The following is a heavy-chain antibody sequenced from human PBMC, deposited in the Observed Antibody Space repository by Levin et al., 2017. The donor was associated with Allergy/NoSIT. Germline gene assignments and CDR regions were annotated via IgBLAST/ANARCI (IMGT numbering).Heavy chain of an antibody. CDR1: GFTFINYG. V-gene: IGHV3-30*03. Sequence: AGGSLRLSCEASGFTFINYGMHWVRQAPGKGLEWVAVISYDGTNTHYADSVKGRFTISRDNSNNTVFLQMNSLRADDTSEYYCARSKHWSYGTQWQFDCWGQGTLVTVSS. J-gene: IGHJ4*02. D-gene: IGHD1-26*01. CDR2: ISYDGTNT. CDR3: ARSKHWSYGTQWQFDC.